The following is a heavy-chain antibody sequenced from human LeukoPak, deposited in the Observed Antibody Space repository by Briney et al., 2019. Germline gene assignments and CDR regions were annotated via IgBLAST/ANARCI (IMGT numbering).Heavy chain of an antibody. CDR3: ARRPDWTSHGYY. CDR1: GGSIRSYF. J-gene: IGHJ4*02. D-gene: IGHD1-1*01. CDR2: VYYSGST. V-gene: IGHV4-59*08. Sequence: KPSETLSLTCTVSGGSIRSYFWSWIRQPPGKGLEWIGYVYYSGSTNYNPSLKSRVTISVDTSKKQFSLKLSSVTAADTAVYYCARRPDWTSHGYYWGQGTLVTVSS.